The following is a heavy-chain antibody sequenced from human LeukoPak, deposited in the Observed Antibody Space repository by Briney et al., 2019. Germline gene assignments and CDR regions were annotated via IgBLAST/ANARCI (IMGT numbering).Heavy chain of an antibody. D-gene: IGHD6-19*01. CDR3: AREVVAVAGTRFFDY. J-gene: IGHJ4*02. Sequence: PGGSLRLSCAASGFTFSSYSMNWVRQAPGKGLEWVSSISSSSSYIYYADSVKGRFTISRDNAKNSLYLQMNSLRAEDTAVYYCAREVVAVAGTRFFDYWGQGTLVTVSS. CDR2: ISSSSSYI. CDR1: GFTFSSYS. V-gene: IGHV3-21*01.